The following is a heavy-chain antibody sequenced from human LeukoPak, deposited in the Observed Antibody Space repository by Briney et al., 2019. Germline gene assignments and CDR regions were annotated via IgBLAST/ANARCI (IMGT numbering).Heavy chain of an antibody. J-gene: IGHJ4*02. CDR1: GYTFTSYG. D-gene: IGHD4-23*01. Sequence: SVKVSCKASGYTFTSYGISWVRQAPGQGLEWMGGIIPIFGTANYAQKFQGRVTITADKSTSTAYMELSSLRSEDTAVYYCASDIYGGPYYFDYWGQGTLVTVSS. CDR2: IIPIFGTA. V-gene: IGHV1-69*06. CDR3: ASDIYGGPYYFDY.